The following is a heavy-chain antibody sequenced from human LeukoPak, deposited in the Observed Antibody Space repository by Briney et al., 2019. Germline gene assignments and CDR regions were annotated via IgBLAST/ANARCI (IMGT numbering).Heavy chain of an antibody. D-gene: IGHD5/OR15-5a*01. V-gene: IGHV1-46*01. CDR3: ARRFDFVYDYVYYFDS. Sequence: ASVKVSCKASGYTFTSYYMHWVRQAPGQGLEWMGIINPSGGSTSYAQKFQGRVTMTRDTSTSTVYMELSSLRSEDTAVYYCARRFDFVYDYVYYFDSWGQGTLVTVSS. J-gene: IGHJ4*02. CDR1: GYTFTSYY. CDR2: INPSGGST.